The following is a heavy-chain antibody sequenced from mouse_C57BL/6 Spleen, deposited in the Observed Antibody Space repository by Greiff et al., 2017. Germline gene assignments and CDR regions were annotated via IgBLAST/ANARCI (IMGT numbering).Heavy chain of an antibody. CDR1: GYAFSSYW. V-gene: IGHV1-80*01. Sequence: QVQLKESGAELVKPGASVKISCKASGYAFSSYWMNWVKQRPGKGLEWIGQIYPGDGDTNYNGKFKGKATLTTDKSSSTAYMQLSSLTSEDSAVYYCARGAYDDYAWFAYWGQGTLVTVAA. CDR3: ARGAYDDYAWFAY. CDR2: IYPGDGDT. D-gene: IGHD2-4*01. J-gene: IGHJ3*01.